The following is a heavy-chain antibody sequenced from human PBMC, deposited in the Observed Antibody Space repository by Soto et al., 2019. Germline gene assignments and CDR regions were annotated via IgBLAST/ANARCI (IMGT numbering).Heavy chain of an antibody. Sequence: SETLSLTCTVSGGSISSSSYYWGWIRQPPGKGLEWIGSIYYSGSTYYNPSLKSRVTISVDTSKNQFSLKLSSVTAADTAVYYCARHFRNSGYEPYDYWGQGTLVTVSS. CDR1: GGSISSSSYY. J-gene: IGHJ4*02. D-gene: IGHD5-12*01. CDR2: IYYSGST. CDR3: ARHFRNSGYEPYDY. V-gene: IGHV4-39*01.